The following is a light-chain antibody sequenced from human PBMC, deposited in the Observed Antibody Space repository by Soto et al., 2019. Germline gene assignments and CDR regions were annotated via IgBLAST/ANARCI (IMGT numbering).Light chain of an antibody. CDR2: DAS. CDR1: QSVISN. CDR3: QQFNSYPFT. V-gene: IGKV1-13*02. Sequence: LTQSPGTLSLSPGERATLSCKASQSVISNYLAWYQQKPGKAPKLLIYDASSLESGVPSRFSGSGSGTDFTLTISSLQPEDFATYYCQQFNSYPFTFGPGTKVDIK. J-gene: IGKJ3*01.